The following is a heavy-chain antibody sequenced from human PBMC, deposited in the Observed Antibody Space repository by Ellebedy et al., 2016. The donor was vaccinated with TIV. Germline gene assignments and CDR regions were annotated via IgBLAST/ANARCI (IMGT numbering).Heavy chain of an antibody. D-gene: IGHD6-6*01. J-gene: IGHJ1*01. V-gene: IGHV3-23*01. Sequence: GESLKISCTASGFTFSTYAMSWVRQAPERGLEWVSIITGSGYDTYYIDSVKGRFTISRDNSKNTLFLQVNSLRAEDTAVYYCMFKGLSARLYWGQGTLVTVSS. CDR1: GFTFSTYA. CDR2: ITGSGYDT. CDR3: MFKGLSARLY.